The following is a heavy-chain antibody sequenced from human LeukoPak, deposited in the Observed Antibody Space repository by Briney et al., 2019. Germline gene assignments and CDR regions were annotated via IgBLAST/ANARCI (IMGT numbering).Heavy chain of an antibody. CDR2: IYYSGST. V-gene: IGHV4-59*01. J-gene: IGHJ4*02. Sequence: SETLSLTCTVSGGSISSYYWSWIRQPPGKGLEWIGYIYYSGSTNYNPSLKSRVTISVDTSKNQFSLKLSSVTAADPAVYYCARGSGYYLDFDYWGQGTLVTVSS. D-gene: IGHD3-22*01. CDR1: GGSISSYY. CDR3: ARGSGYYLDFDY.